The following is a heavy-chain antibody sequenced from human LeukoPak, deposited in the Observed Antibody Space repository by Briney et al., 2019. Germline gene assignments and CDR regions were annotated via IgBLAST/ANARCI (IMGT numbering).Heavy chain of an antibody. Sequence: GVSLRLSCAASGFAFSSYSMNCVRGAPGKGLEGGSSISGRSNYIYCANSLKGRLSISRDHANNSPYLQMNSLRAEDTAVYFCARASLSEIIAAEAFFDSWGQGTLVTVPS. CDR3: ARASLSEIIAAEAFFDS. CDR1: GFAFSSYS. J-gene: IGHJ4*02. V-gene: IGHV3-21*01. D-gene: IGHD6-13*01. CDR2: ISGRSNYI.